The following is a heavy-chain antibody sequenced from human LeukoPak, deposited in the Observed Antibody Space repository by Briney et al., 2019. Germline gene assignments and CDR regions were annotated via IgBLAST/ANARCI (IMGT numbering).Heavy chain of an antibody. Sequence: GGSLRLSCAASGFTFSSYAMHWVRQAPGKGLEWVAVISYDGSNKYYADSVKGRFTISRDNSKNTLYLQMNSLRAEDTAVYYCARGLWDTHYYGMDVWGQGTTVTVSS. CDR1: GFTFSSYA. CDR3: ARGLWDTHYYGMDV. J-gene: IGHJ6*02. D-gene: IGHD2/OR15-2a*01. V-gene: IGHV3-30-3*01. CDR2: ISYDGSNK.